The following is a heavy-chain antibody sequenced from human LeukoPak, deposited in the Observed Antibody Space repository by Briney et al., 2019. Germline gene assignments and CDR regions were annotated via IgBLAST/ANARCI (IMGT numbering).Heavy chain of an antibody. D-gene: IGHD1-1*01. CDR1: GFTFSSYE. V-gene: IGHV3-48*03. J-gene: IGHJ4*02. CDR3: ASLYNWNDVLDY. CDR2: ISSSGSTI. Sequence: GGSLRLSCAASGFTFSSYEMNWVRQPPGKGLEWVSYISSSGSTIYYADSVKGRFTISRDNDKNSLYLQKNSLRAEDTAVYYCASLYNWNDVLDYWGQGTLVTASS.